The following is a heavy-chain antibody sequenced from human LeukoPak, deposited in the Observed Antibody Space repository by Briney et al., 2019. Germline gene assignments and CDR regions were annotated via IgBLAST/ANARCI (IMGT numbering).Heavy chain of an antibody. CDR3: TTGNSITIFGVVIFDYGMDV. D-gene: IGHD3-3*01. V-gene: IGHV3-15*01. Sequence: PGGSLRLSCAASGFTFSNAWMSWVRQAPGKGLEWVGRIKSKTDGGTTDYAAPVKGRFTISRDDSKNTLYLQMNSLKTEDTAVYYCTTGNSITIFGVVIFDYGMDVWGQGTTVTVSS. CDR2: IKSKTDGGTT. J-gene: IGHJ6*02. CDR1: GFTFSNAW.